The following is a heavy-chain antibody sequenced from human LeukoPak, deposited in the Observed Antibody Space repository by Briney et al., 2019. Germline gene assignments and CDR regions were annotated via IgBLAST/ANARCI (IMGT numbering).Heavy chain of an antibody. Sequence: SETLSLTCTVSGASISSSSDYWGWFRRPPGKGLEWIGSIIYSGRTYHNPSLKSRLTMSVDTSESQVSLRLSSVTAADTAVYFCARHYYDSSGYRRDYYFDYWGQGILVTVSS. J-gene: IGHJ4*02. CDR3: ARHYYDSSGYRRDYYFDY. CDR1: GASISSSSDY. V-gene: IGHV4-39*01. D-gene: IGHD3-22*01. CDR2: IIYSGRT.